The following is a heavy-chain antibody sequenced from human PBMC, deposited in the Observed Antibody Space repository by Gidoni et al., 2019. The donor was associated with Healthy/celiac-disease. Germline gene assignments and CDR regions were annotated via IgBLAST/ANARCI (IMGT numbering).Heavy chain of an antibody. Sequence: QVQLQESGPGLVKPSQTLSLTCTVSGCSISSGRYYWSWIRQHPGKGLEWIGYIYYSGSTYYNPSLKSRVTISVDTSKNQFSLKLSSVTAADTAVYYCARDDYGGNSGHYYYGMDVWGQGTTVTVSS. J-gene: IGHJ6*02. V-gene: IGHV4-31*03. D-gene: IGHD4-17*01. CDR3: ARDDYGGNSGHYYYGMDV. CDR2: IYYSGST. CDR1: GCSISSGRYY.